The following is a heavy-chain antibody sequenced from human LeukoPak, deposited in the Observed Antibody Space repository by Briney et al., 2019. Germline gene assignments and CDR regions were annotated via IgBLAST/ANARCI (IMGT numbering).Heavy chain of an antibody. CDR1: GGTFSSYA. Sequence: ASVKVSCKASGGTFSSYAISWVRQAPGQGLEWMGRIIPILGIANYAQKFQGRVTITADKSTSTAYMELSSLRSADTAVYYCARDPLSPNVFDVWGQGTMVTVSS. CDR3: ARDPLSPNVFDV. CDR2: IIPILGIA. V-gene: IGHV1-69*04. J-gene: IGHJ3*01.